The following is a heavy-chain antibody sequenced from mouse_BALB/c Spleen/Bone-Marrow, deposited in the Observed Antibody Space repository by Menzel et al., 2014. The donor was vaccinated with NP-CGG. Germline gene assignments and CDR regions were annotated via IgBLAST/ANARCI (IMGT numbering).Heavy chain of an antibody. J-gene: IGHJ1*01. V-gene: IGHV2-9*02. CDR3: ARDLGLYFDV. CDR2: ILAGGST. D-gene: IGHD4-1*01. Sequence: VQLQQSGPGLVAPSQSLSITCTVSGISLTSYGVHWVRQPPGKGLEWLGVILAGGSTNYNSALMSRLSISKDKSKSQVFLKMNSLQTDCTAMYFCARDLGLYFDVWGAGTTGTVSS. CDR1: GISLTSYG.